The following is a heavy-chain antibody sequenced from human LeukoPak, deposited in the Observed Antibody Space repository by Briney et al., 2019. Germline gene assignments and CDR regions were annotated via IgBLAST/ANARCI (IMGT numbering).Heavy chain of an antibody. CDR3: AKDLRSGYYYDYFGY. V-gene: IGHV3-23*01. CDR2: ISGSGGST. D-gene: IGHD3-22*01. J-gene: IGHJ4*02. CDR1: GFTFSSYA. Sequence: GGSLRLSCAASGFTFSSYAMSWVRQAPGKGLEWVSAISGSGGSTYYADSVKGRFTISRDNSKNTLYLQMNSLRAEDTAVYYRAKDLRSGYYYDYFGYWGQGTLVTVSS.